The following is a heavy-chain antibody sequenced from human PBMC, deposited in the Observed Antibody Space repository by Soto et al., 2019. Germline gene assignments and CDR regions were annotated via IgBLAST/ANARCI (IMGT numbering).Heavy chain of an antibody. CDR1: GLTFTSSA. CDR3: AALGDYYGSGSYMFRYNWFGP. Sequence: SVKGSCKASGLTFTSSAMQCVLQARGQRLEWIGWIVVGSGNTNYAQKFQERVTITRDMSTSTAYMELSSLRSEDTAVYYCAALGDYYGSGSYMFRYNWFGPWGPGTLVTVSS. D-gene: IGHD3-10*01. J-gene: IGHJ5*02. V-gene: IGHV1-58*02. CDR2: IVVGSGNT.